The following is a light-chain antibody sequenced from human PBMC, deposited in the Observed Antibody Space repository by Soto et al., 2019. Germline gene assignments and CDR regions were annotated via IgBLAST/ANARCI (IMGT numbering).Light chain of an antibody. CDR3: QQYGTSPGLT. Sequence: EIVLTQSPGTLSLSPGERATLSCRASQSVSSAYLAWYQQKPGQAPRLLMYGVSSRATGIPDRFSGSGSGTDFTLTITRLEPEDFAVYYCQQYGTSPGLTFGGGTKVEIK. CDR2: GVS. V-gene: IGKV3-20*01. J-gene: IGKJ4*01. CDR1: QSVSSAY.